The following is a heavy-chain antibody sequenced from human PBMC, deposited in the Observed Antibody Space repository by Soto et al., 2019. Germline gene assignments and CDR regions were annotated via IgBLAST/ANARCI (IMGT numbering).Heavy chain of an antibody. J-gene: IGHJ3*01. Sequence: ASVKVSCKASGGTFSSYSINWVRQCPGQGLEWMGGIIPMFATPNYAPTFQGRVTITADESTNTAYMELSSLISEDTAVYYCARDFGDGYNIGAFDFWGQGTMVTVSS. CDR2: IIPMFATP. D-gene: IGHD5-12*01. CDR3: ARDFGDGYNIGAFDF. V-gene: IGHV1-69*13. CDR1: GGTFSSYS.